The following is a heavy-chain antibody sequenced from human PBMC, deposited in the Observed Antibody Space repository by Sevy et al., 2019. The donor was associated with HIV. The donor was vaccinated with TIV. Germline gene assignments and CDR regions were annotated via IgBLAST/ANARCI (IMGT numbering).Heavy chain of an antibody. Sequence: GGSLRLSCAASGFIFDDYGMSWVRQAPGKGLEWVSGINWNGGSTGYADSVKGRFTISRDNAKNSLYLQMNSLRAEDTALYHCARDSPGSLVVPAAIVNDYWGQGTLVTVSS. CDR2: INWNGGST. J-gene: IGHJ4*02. V-gene: IGHV3-20*01. D-gene: IGHD2-2*01. CDR3: ARDSPGSLVVPAAIVNDY. CDR1: GFIFDDYG.